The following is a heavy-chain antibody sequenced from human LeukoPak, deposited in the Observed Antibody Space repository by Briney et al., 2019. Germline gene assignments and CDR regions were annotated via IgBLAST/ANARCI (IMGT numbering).Heavy chain of an antibody. CDR3: ARMPCSGGSCYPDY. CDR2: IIPILGIA. J-gene: IGHJ4*02. V-gene: IGHV1-69*02. CDR1: GGTFSSCT. Sequence: SVKVSCKASGGTFSSCTISWVRQAPGQGLEWMGRIIPILGIANYAQKFQGRVTTTADKSTSTAYTELSSLRSEDTAVYYCARMPCSGGSCYPDYWGQGTLVTVSS. D-gene: IGHD2-15*01.